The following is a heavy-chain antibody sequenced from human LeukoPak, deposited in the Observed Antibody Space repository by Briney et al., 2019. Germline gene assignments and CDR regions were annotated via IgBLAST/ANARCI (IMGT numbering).Heavy chain of an antibody. CDR3: ARCIFKSTSNYTYAYYYYYMDV. CDR1: GGTFSSYA. Sequence: GASVKVSCKASGGTFSSYAISWVRQAPGQGLEWMGGIIPIFGTANYAQKFQGRVTITADESTSTAYMELSSLRSEDTAVYYCARCIFKSTSNYTYAYYYYYMDVWGKGTTVTVSS. CDR2: IIPIFGTA. J-gene: IGHJ6*03. D-gene: IGHD4-11*01. V-gene: IGHV1-69*01.